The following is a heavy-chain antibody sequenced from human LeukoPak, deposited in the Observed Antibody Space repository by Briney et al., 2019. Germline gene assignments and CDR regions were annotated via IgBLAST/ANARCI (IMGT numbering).Heavy chain of an antibody. D-gene: IGHD5-18*01. CDR3: ARDFAYGYSYGENWFDS. J-gene: IGHJ5*01. V-gene: IGHV3-74*01. CDR2: INSDGSST. Sequence: PGGSLRLSCAASGFTFSSYWMHWVRQAPGKGLVWVSRINSDGSSTSYADSVKGRFTISRDNAKNTLYLQMNSLRAEDTAVYYCARDFAYGYSYGENWFDSWGQGTLVTVSS. CDR1: GFTFSSYW.